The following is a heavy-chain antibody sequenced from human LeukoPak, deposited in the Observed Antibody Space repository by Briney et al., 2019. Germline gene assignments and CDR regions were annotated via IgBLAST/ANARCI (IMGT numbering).Heavy chain of an antibody. Sequence: GGSLRLSCAASGFTFSSYAMHWVRQAPGKGLEYVSAISSNGGSTYYANSVKGRFTISRDNSKNTLYLQMGGLRAEDMAVYYCARVRGYCSSTSCYSEGGYYYYYYMDVWGKGTTVTVSS. CDR2: ISSNGGST. V-gene: IGHV3-64*01. J-gene: IGHJ6*03. CDR3: ARVRGYCSSTSCYSEGGYYYYYYMDV. CDR1: GFTFSSYA. D-gene: IGHD2-2*01.